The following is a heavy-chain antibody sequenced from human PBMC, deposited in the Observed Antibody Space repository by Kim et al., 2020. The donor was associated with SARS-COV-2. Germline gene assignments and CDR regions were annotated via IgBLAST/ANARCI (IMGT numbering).Heavy chain of an antibody. J-gene: IGHJ5*02. CDR3: ARDGGEWLAENWFDP. CDR2: ISYDGSNK. Sequence: GGSLRLSCAASGFTFSSYGMHWVRQAPGKGLEWVAVISYDGSNKYYADSVKGRFTISRDNSKNTLYLQMNSLRAEDTAVYYCARDGGEWLAENWFDPWGQGTLVTVSS. D-gene: IGHD6-19*01. V-gene: IGHV3-33*05. CDR1: GFTFSSYG.